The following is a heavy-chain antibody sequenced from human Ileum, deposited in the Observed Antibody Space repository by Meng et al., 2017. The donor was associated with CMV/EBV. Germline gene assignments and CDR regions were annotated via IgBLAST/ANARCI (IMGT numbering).Heavy chain of an antibody. J-gene: IGHJ5*02. CDR1: GGSLSIHY. CDR3: VGFVWGIGFDP. Sequence: LPCVVSGGSLSIHYWTWIRQSPGKGLEWLGELHQSGKTNSNPSVRSRLTMSVDTSRSQVSMQLSSVTAADTAIYYCVGFVWGIGFDPWGQGNLVTVSS. D-gene: IGHD6-13*01. V-gene: IGHV4-34*01. CDR2: LHQSGKT.